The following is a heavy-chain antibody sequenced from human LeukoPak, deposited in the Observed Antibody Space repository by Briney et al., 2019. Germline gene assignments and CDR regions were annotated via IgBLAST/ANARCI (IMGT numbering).Heavy chain of an antibody. V-gene: IGHV1-2*06. J-gene: IGHJ6*02. D-gene: IGHD6-6*01. Sequence: ASVKVSCKASGYTFTGYYMHWVRQAPGQGLEWMGRINPNSGGTNYAQKFQGRVTMTRDTSISTAYMELSRLRSDDTAVYYCARWGYSSSFPRGNGYYYGMDVWGQGTTVTVSS. CDR2: INPNSGGT. CDR1: GYTFTGYY. CDR3: ARWGYSSSFPRGNGYYYGMDV.